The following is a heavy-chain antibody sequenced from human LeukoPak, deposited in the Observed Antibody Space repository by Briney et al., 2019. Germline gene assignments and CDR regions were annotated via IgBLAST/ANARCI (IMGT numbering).Heavy chain of an antibody. V-gene: IGHV4-59*01. CDR1: GGSISSYY. CDR3: ARFTIWEAFDI. J-gene: IGHJ3*02. CDR2: IYYSGST. Sequence: SETLSLTCTVSGGSISSYYWSWIRQPPGKGPEWIGYIYYSGSTNYNPSLKSRVTISVDTSKNQFSLKLSSVTAAGTAVYYCARFTIWEAFDIWGQGTMVTVSS. D-gene: IGHD3-9*01.